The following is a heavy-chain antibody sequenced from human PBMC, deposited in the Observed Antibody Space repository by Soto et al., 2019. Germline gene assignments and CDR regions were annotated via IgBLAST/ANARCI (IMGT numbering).Heavy chain of an antibody. CDR2: ISGSGGST. J-gene: IGHJ2*01. CDR3: AKGGLWSGSSGWYSDL. D-gene: IGHD3-3*01. V-gene: IGHV3-23*01. Sequence: ESGGGLVQPGRSLRLCCEASGETFSSYAMSWVRQAPGKGLEWVSAISGSGGSTYYADSVKGRFTISRDNSKNTLYLQMNSLGAEDTAVYYCAKGGLWSGSSGWYSDLWGRGTLVTVSS. CDR1: GETFSSYA.